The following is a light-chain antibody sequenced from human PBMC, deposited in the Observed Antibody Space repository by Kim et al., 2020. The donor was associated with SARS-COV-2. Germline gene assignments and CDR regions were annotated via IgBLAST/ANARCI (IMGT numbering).Light chain of an antibody. CDR2: GAS. CDR3: QQYNKWPLT. J-gene: IGKJ1*01. V-gene: IGKV3-15*01. Sequence: VSPGARATLSCTASQSINTTLAWYQQKPGQAPRLLISGASTRATGIPPRFSGGGSGTDFTLTISSLQSEDFAVYYCQQYNKWPLTFGQGTKVDIK. CDR1: QSINTT.